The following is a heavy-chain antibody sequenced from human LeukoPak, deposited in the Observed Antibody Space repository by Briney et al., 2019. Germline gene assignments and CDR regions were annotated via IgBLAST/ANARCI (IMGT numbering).Heavy chain of an antibody. CDR1: GVTFPSYW. V-gene: IGHV3-74*01. D-gene: IGHD3-10*01. Sequence: GGSLRLSCVASGVTFPSYWMHCVRQAPGKGLVWVSRIDSDGSTITYADSVKGRFTISRDNAKNTLYLQMNSLRAEDTAVYYCARDRDWHFDVWGRGTLVTVSS. J-gene: IGHJ2*01. CDR3: ARDRDWHFDV. CDR2: IDSDGSTI.